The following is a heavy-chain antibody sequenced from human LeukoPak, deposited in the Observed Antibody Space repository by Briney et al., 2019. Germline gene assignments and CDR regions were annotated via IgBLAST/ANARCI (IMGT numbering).Heavy chain of an antibody. CDR2: INYSGGT. CDR3: ARVARGSHRNSFDS. V-gene: IGHV4-34*01. D-gene: IGHD3-16*02. CDR1: GGSFNGYY. J-gene: IGHJ5*01. Sequence: SETLSLSCAVSGGSFNGYYWSWIRQSPAKGLEWIGEINYSGGTNYNPSLKSRLTISVDTSKNHFSLNLTSVTAADTAIYFCARVARGSHRNSFDSWGQGSLVTVSS.